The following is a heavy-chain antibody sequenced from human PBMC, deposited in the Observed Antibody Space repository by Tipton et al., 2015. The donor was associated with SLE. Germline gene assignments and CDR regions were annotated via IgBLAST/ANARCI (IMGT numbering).Heavy chain of an antibody. CDR3: ARESRDSDSGGYYFFFNY. J-gene: IGHJ4*02. D-gene: IGHD3-22*01. CDR2: IYHSGST. Sequence: TLSLTCTVSGYSISSGYYWGWIRQPPGKGLEWIGSIYHSGSTYYNPSLKSRVTISVDTSKNQFSLKLSSVTAADTAVYYCARESRDSDSGGYYFFFNYWGQGTLVTVSS. CDR1: GYSISSGYY. V-gene: IGHV4-38-2*02.